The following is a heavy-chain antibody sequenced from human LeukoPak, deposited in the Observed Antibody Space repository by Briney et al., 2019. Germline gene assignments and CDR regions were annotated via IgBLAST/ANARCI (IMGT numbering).Heavy chain of an antibody. CDR2: IYTSGST. CDR1: GGSISTDY. J-gene: IGHJ4*02. CDR3: ASEFGY. Sequence: SETLFLTCTVSGGSISTDYWTWIRQPAGKGLEWIGLIYTSGSTNYNPSLKSRVTMSLDTSKNQFSLKLTSVTAADTAVYYCASEFGYWGQGTLVTVSS. V-gene: IGHV4-4*07. D-gene: IGHD3-10*01.